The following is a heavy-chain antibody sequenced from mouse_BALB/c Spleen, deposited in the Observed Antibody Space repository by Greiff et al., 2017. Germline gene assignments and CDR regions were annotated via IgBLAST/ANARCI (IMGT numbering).Heavy chain of an antibody. D-gene: IGHD2-4*01. CDR1: GFAFSSYD. J-gene: IGHJ4*01. CDR3: ARHYDYDDAMDY. V-gene: IGHV5-12-1*01. Sequence: EVQGVESGGGLVKPGGSLKLSCAASGFAFSSYDMSWVRQTPEKRLEWVAYISSGGGSTYYPDTVKGRFTISRDNAKNTLYLQMSSLKSEDTAMYYCARHYDYDDAMDYWGQGTSVTVSS. CDR2: ISSGGGST.